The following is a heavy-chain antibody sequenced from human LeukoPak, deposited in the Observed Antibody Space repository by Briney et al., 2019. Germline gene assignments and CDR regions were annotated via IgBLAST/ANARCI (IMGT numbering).Heavy chain of an antibody. V-gene: IGHV3-33*01. CDR1: GFTFSGYG. Sequence: PGGSLRLSSAASGFTFSGYGMHWVRQAPGKGLKWVAIIWYDGSNKYFADSVKGRFTVSRDNSKNTLYLQMNSLRAEDTAVYYCARIGCSGSNCYGYYYYGMDVWGQGTTVTVSS. J-gene: IGHJ6*02. CDR2: IWYDGSNK. CDR3: ARIGCSGSNCYGYYYYGMDV. D-gene: IGHD2-15*01.